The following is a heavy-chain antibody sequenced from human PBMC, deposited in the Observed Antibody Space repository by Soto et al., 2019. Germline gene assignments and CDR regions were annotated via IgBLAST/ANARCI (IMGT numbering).Heavy chain of an antibody. CDR1: GGTFSSNT. V-gene: IGHV1-69*06. CDR3: ASKAACGGDCYAFDS. CDR2: IIPLFGPA. J-gene: IGHJ4*02. D-gene: IGHD2-21*02. Sequence: QVQLVQSGAEVKKPGSSVKISCKASGGTFSSNTINWVRQAAGQGLEWMGGIIPLFGPANYAEKFQGRVTITADKATNTEYLELSSLRSEDTAVYYCASKAACGGDCYAFDSWGQGTLVTVSS.